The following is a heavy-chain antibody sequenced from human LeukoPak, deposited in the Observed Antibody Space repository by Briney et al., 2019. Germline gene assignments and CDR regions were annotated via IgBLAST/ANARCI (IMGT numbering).Heavy chain of an antibody. CDR3: ARIEVLCSSTSCPRWFDP. D-gene: IGHD2-2*01. CDR1: GGSISSYY. J-gene: IGHJ5*02. V-gene: IGHV4-59*01. Sequence: SETLSLTCTVSGGSISSYYWSWVRQPPGKGLEGIGYIYYSGSTNYNPSLTSRVTISVDTSKNQFSLKLSSVTAPDTAVYYCARIEVLCSSTSCPRWFDPWGQGTLVTVSS. CDR2: IYYSGST.